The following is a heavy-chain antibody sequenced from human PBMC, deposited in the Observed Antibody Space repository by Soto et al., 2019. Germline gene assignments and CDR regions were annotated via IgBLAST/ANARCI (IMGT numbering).Heavy chain of an antibody. CDR2: IYPGDSDT. CDR3: ARLGSIAAAGNAFDI. D-gene: IGHD6-13*01. V-gene: IGHV5-51*01. Sequence: GASLKISCKGSGYSFTSYWIGWVRQMPGKGLEWMGIIYPGDSDTRYSPSFQGQVTISADKSISTAYLQWSSLKASDTAMYYCARLGSIAAAGNAFDIWGQGTMVTVSS. CDR1: GYSFTSYW. J-gene: IGHJ3*02.